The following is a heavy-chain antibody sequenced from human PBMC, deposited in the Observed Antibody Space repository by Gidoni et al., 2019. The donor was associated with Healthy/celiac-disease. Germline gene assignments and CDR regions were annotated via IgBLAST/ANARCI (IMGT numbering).Heavy chain of an antibody. J-gene: IGHJ6*02. V-gene: IGHV4-59*01. D-gene: IGHD4-17*01. Sequence: QVQLQESGPGLVKPSETLSLTCTVSGGSISGYYWSWIRQPPGKGLEWIGYISYSGSTNYNPSLKSRVTISVDTSKNQFSLKLSSVTAADTAVYYCARAGAITVTSFGYYYYGMDVWGQGTTVTVSS. CDR3: ARAGAITVTSFGYYYYGMDV. CDR2: ISYSGST. CDR1: GGSISGYY.